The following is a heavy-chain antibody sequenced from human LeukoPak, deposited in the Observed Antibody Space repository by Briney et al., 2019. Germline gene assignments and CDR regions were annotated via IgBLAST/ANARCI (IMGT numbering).Heavy chain of an antibody. CDR2: INHSGST. J-gene: IGHJ4*02. CDR3: ARGGGFIGTVSLFYY. V-gene: IGHV4-34*01. CDR1: GGSFSGYY. Sequence: SETLSLTCAVYGGSFSGYYWSWIRQPPGKGLEWIGEINHSGSTNYNPSLKSRVTISVDTSKNQFSLKLSSATAADTAVYYCARGGGFIGTVSLFYYWGQGTLVTVSS. D-gene: IGHD3-16*02.